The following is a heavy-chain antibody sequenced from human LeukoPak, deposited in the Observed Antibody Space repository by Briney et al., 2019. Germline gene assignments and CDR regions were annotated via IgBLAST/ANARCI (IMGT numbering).Heavy chain of an antibody. Sequence: GASVKVSCKASGYTFTSYGISWVRQAPGQGLEWMGWISAYNGNTNYAQKLQGRVTMTTDTSTSTAYMELRSLRSDDTAVYYCARDGDSSGYLGGVFDYWGQGTLVTVSS. V-gene: IGHV1-18*01. CDR3: ARDGDSSGYLGGVFDY. CDR1: GYTFTSYG. D-gene: IGHD3-22*01. J-gene: IGHJ4*02. CDR2: ISAYNGNT.